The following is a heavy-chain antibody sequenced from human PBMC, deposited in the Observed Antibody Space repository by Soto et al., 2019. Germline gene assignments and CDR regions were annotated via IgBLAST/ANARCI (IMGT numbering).Heavy chain of an antibody. D-gene: IGHD2-15*01. V-gene: IGHV3-23*01. CDR2: VSIGGST. Sequence: DVQLLESGGGWVQPEGSLRLSCAASGFTFSSYAMGWVRQGPGKGLEWVAVVSIGGSTHYADSVRGRFTISRDNSKHTLSLQMNSLTAEDTAVYFCAKRRGAGGHFDYWGQGALVTVSS. CDR1: GFTFSSYA. J-gene: IGHJ4*02. CDR3: AKRRGAGGHFDY.